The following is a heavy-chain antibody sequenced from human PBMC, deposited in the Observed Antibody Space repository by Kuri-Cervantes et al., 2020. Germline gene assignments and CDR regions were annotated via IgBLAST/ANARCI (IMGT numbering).Heavy chain of an antibody. V-gene: IGHV4-59*12. CDR2: IYYSGST. CDR3: ARRGYYYDSSGYRAYYFDY. D-gene: IGHD3-22*01. Sequence: SETLSLTCTVSGGSISSYYWSWIRQPPGKGLEWIGYIYYSGSTNYNPSLKSRVTMSVDTSKNQFSLKLSSVTAADTAVYYCARRGYYYDSSGYRAYYFDYWGQGTLVTVSS. CDR1: GGSISSYY. J-gene: IGHJ4*02.